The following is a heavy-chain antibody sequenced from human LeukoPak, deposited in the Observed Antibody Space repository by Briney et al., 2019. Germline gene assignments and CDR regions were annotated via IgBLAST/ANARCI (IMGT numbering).Heavy chain of an antibody. CDR2: ISGNGGIT. D-gene: IGHD1-7*01. CDR3: AAGQYELLYYYYYMDV. V-gene: IGHV3-23*01. Sequence: GGSLRLSCAASGFTFSIYAMTWVRQAPGKGLEWVSDISGNGGITYYADSVKGRFTISRDNSKNTLYLQMNSLRAEDTAVYYCAAGQYELLYYYYYMDVWGKGTTVTVSS. J-gene: IGHJ6*03. CDR1: GFTFSIYA.